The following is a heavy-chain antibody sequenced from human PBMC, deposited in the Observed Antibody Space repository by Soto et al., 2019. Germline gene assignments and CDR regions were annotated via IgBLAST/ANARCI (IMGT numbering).Heavy chain of an antibody. CDR1: GGTFSSYT. Sequence: SVKVSCKASGGTFSSYTISWVRQAPGQGLEWMGRIIPILGIANYAQKFQGRVTITADKSTSTAYMELSSLRSEDTAVYYCARDRVATIPYYYYYYYMDVWGKGTTVTVSS. D-gene: IGHD5-12*01. CDR3: ARDRVATIPYYYYYYYMDV. V-gene: IGHV1-69*04. J-gene: IGHJ6*03. CDR2: IIPILGIA.